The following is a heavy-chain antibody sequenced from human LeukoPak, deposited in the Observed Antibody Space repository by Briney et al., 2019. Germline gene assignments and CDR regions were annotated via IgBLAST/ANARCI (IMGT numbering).Heavy chain of an antibody. V-gene: IGHV3-15*01. CDR3: TSQTHLGG. D-gene: IGHD3-16*01. CDR2: ITRKIDGGTT. CDR1: GFTLSSYW. Sequence: PGGSLRLSCAASGFTLSSYWMSWVRQAPGKGLEWVGRITRKIDGGTTDYAAPVKGRFSISRDDSKDTLYLQMDSLKTEDTAVYYCTSQTHLGGWGQGTLVTVSS. J-gene: IGHJ4*02.